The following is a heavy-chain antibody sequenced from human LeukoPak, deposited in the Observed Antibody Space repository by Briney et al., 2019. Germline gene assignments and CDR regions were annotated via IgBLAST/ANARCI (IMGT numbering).Heavy chain of an antibody. D-gene: IGHD3-22*01. Sequence: SETLSLTCTVSGGSISSYYWSWIRQPAGKGLEWIGRIYTSGSTNYNPSLKSRVTMSVDTSKNQSSLKLSSVTAADTAVYYCSVDGYYYDSSGYYNFDYWGQGTLVTVSS. CDR3: SVDGYYYDSSGYYNFDY. V-gene: IGHV4-4*07. CDR2: IYTSGST. CDR1: GGSISSYY. J-gene: IGHJ4*02.